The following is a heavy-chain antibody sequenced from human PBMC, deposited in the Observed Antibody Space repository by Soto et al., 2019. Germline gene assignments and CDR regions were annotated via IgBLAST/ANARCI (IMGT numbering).Heavy chain of an antibody. CDR2: ISYDGSNR. J-gene: IGHJ6*02. Sequence: GGSLRLSCAASGFTFSRYAMHWGRQAPGQGLDWVAFISYDGSNRYYADSVKGLFTISCDNSKNTLYLQMNRLRAADTAVYYCARDGPPSSWYYYYGMDVWGQGTTVTVSS. CDR1: GFTFSRYA. CDR3: ARDGPPSSWYYYYGMDV. D-gene: IGHD6-13*01. V-gene: IGHV3-30-3*01.